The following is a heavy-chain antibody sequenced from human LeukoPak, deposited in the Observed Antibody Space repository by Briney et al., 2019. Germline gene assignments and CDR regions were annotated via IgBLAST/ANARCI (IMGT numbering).Heavy chain of an antibody. D-gene: IGHD3-22*01. Sequence: SETLSLTCAVYGGSFSGYYWSWIRQPPGKGLEWIGEINHSGSTNHNPSLKSRVTISVDTSKNQFSLKLSSVTAADTAVYYCASLPHYYDSSGYSDYWGQGTLVTVSS. V-gene: IGHV4-34*01. CDR3: ASLPHYYDSSGYSDY. CDR2: INHSGST. CDR1: GGSFSGYY. J-gene: IGHJ4*02.